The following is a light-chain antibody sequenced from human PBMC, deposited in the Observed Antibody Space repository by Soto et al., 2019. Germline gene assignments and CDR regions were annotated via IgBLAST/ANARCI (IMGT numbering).Light chain of an antibody. J-gene: IGLJ1*01. Sequence: QSALTQPASVSGSLGQSITISCTGTSSDVGGYNYVSWYQHHPGKAPKVMIYEVSNRPSGVSNRFSGSKSGNTASLTISGLQAEDEADYYCSSHTNTITFYVFGTGTKVTVL. CDR2: EVS. CDR3: SSHTNTITFYV. V-gene: IGLV2-14*01. CDR1: SSDVGGYNY.